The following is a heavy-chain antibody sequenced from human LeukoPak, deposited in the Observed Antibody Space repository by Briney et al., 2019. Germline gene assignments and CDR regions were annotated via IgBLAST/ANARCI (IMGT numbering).Heavy chain of an antibody. D-gene: IGHD4-17*01. Sequence: GASVKVSCKASGYTFTGYYMHWVRQAPGQGLEWMGWVNPNSGGTNYAQKFQGRVTMTRDTSISTAYMELTRLRSDDTAVYYCARDNGDYWFDYWGQGTLVTVSS. V-gene: IGHV1-2*02. CDR3: ARDNGDYWFDY. CDR2: VNPNSGGT. CDR1: GYTFTGYY. J-gene: IGHJ4*02.